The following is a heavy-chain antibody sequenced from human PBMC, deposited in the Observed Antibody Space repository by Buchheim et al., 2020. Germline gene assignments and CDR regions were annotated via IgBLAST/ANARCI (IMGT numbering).Heavy chain of an antibody. Sequence: EVVLVESGGGLVKPGESLRLSCAASGFTFSNVWMSWFRQAPGKGLEWVGHIKSKTDGGTTDYAAPVKGRFTISKDDSKNTLYLKMNRLKTEDTAVYYCTTALTSTFGERYFDCWGQGTL. CDR2: IKSKTDGGTT. CDR3: TTALTSTFGERYFDC. D-gene: IGHD3-16*01. V-gene: IGHV3-15*01. CDR1: GFTFSNVW. J-gene: IGHJ4*01.